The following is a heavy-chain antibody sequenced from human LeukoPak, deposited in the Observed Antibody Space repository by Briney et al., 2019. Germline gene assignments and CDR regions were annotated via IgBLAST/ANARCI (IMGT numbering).Heavy chain of an antibody. CDR2: ISSSGSTI. D-gene: IGHD3-22*01. J-gene: IGHJ4*02. Sequence: PGGSLRLSCAASGFTFSSYEMNWVRQAPGKGLEWVSYISSSGSTIYYADSVKGRFTISRDNAKNSLYLQMNSLRAEDTAVYYCARAYDSSGPYFDYWGQGTLVTVSP. V-gene: IGHV3-48*03. CDR3: ARAYDSSGPYFDY. CDR1: GFTFSSYE.